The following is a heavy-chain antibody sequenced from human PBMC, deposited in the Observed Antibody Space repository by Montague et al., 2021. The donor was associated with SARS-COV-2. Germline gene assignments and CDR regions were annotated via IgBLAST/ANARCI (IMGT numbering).Heavy chain of an antibody. D-gene: IGHD2/OR15-2a*01. CDR1: GDSITSDVSY. Sequence: TLSLTCTVSGDSITSDVSYWSWIRQPAGKGLEWIGRIYTTGSTNYNPSLKSRLTISLDTSKNQFSLKLISVTAADTAVYYCARDDFRWDFDCWGQGTLVTVSS. J-gene: IGHJ4*02. CDR2: IYTTGST. CDR3: ARDDFRWDFDC. V-gene: IGHV4-61*02.